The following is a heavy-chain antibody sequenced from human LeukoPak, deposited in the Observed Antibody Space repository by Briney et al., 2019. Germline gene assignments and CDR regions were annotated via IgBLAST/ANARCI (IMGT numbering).Heavy chain of an antibody. CDR1: GYTFTNFP. D-gene: IGHD3-10*01. V-gene: IGHV1-3*01. Sequence: ASVKVSCKASGYTFTNFPTYWVRQAPGQRLEWMGWINAGNGDTKYSQKFQGGVTITRDTSASTAFMELSSLRSEDTAVYYCARDRAGQLDYWGQGTLVTVSS. CDR2: INAGNGDT. CDR3: ARDRAGQLDY. J-gene: IGHJ4*02.